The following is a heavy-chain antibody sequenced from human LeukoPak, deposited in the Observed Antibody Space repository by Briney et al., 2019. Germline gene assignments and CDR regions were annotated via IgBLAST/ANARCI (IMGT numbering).Heavy chain of an antibody. CDR2: INHSGST. CDR3: ARSTAYGGNPPGGLHFDY. Sequence: SETLSLTCAVYGGSFSGYYWSWIRQPPGKGLEWIGEINHSGSTNYNPSLKSRVTISVDTSKNQFSLKLSSVTAADTAVYYCARSTAYGGNPPGGLHFDYWGQGTLVTVSS. CDR1: GGSFSGYY. V-gene: IGHV4-34*01. J-gene: IGHJ4*02. D-gene: IGHD4-23*01.